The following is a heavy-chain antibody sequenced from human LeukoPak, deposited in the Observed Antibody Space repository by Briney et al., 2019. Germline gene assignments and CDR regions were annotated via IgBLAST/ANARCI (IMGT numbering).Heavy chain of an antibody. CDR3: ARLASGSYGPLTPFDY. V-gene: IGHV4-59*08. D-gene: IGHD1-26*01. CDR2: TYYSGST. Sequence: SSETLSLTCTVSGGSISSYYWSWIRQPPGKGLEWIGDTYYSGSTNYNPSLKSRVTISVDTSKNQFSLRLSSVTAADTAVYYSARLASGSYGPLTPFDYWGQGTLVTVSS. CDR1: GGSISSYY. J-gene: IGHJ4*02.